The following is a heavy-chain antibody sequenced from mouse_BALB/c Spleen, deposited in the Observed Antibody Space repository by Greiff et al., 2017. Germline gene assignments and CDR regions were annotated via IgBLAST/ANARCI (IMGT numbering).Heavy chain of an antibody. Sequence: QVQLQQSGAELAKPGASVKMSCKASGYTFTSYWMHWVKQRPGQGLEWIGYINPSTGYTEYNQKFKDKATLTADKSSSTAYMQLSSLTSEDSAVYYCARSGLGQAMDYWGQGTSVTVSS. D-gene: IGHD3-3*01. J-gene: IGHJ4*01. V-gene: IGHV1-7*01. CDR2: INPSTGYT. CDR3: ARSGLGQAMDY. CDR1: GYTFTSYW.